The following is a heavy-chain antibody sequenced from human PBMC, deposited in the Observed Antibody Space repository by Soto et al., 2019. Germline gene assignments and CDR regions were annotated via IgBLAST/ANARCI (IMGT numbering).Heavy chain of an antibody. Sequence: WTWIRQPPGKPLEWIGYVYSPGTTSYSPSLKSRVDISVDTSENQFSLKLRSVTAADAAVYFCARVSKLVAPKDGKRAYFFAMDVWGHGTTVTVS. D-gene: IGHD6-6*01. J-gene: IGHJ6*02. CDR2: VYSPGTT. V-gene: IGHV4-59*01. CDR3: ARVSKLVAPKDGKRAYFFAMDV.